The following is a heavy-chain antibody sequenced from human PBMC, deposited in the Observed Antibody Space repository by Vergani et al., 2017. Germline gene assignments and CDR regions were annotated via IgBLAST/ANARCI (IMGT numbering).Heavy chain of an antibody. V-gene: IGHV1-2*06. D-gene: IGHD2-2*01. CDR1: GYAFTGYY. CDR2: INTNSGGT. Sequence: QVQLVQSGAEVKKPGASVKVSCKASGYAFTGYYMHWVRQAPGQGLEWMGRINTNSGGTNYAQKFQGRVTMTRDTSISTAYMELSRLRSDDTAVYYCASTAGDIVVVPAAMHYYYYMDVWGKGTTVTVSS. J-gene: IGHJ6*03. CDR3: ASTAGDIVVVPAAMHYYYYMDV.